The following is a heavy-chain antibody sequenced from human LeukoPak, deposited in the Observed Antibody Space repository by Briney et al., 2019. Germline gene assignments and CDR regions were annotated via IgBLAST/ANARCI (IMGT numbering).Heavy chain of an antibody. D-gene: IGHD1-26*01. J-gene: IGHJ6*03. CDR2: ISGSGGST. CDR1: GFTFSSYA. Sequence: PGGSLRLSCAASGFTFSSYAMSWVRQAPGKGLEWVSAISGSGGSTYYADSVKGRFTISRDNAKNSLYLQMNSLRAEDTALYYCAKDIGGIPTSSFYYMDVWGKGTTVTISS. CDR3: AKDIGGIPTSSFYYMDV. V-gene: IGHV3-23*01.